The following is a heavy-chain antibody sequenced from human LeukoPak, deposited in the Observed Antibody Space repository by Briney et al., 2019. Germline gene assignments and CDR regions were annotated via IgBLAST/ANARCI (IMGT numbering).Heavy chain of an antibody. CDR1: GFTVSSNY. CDR2: ISGSGGST. V-gene: IGHV3-23*01. J-gene: IGHJ4*02. CDR3: AKMVHTEQWLVPFDY. D-gene: IGHD6-19*01. Sequence: PGGSLRLSCAASGFTVSSNYMSWVRQAPGKGLVWVSTISGSGGSTYYADSVKGRFIISRDNSKNTLYLQMNSLRAEDTAVYYCAKMVHTEQWLVPFDYWGQGTLVTVSS.